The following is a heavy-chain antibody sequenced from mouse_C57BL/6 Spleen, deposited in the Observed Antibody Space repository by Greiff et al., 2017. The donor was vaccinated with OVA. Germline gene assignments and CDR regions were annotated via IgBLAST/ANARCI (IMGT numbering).Heavy chain of an antibody. V-gene: IGHV1-82*01. J-gene: IGHJ1*03. D-gene: IGHD2-4*01. CDR1: GYAFSSSW. Sequence: VKLMESGPELVKPGASVKISCKASGYAFSSSWMNWVKQRPGKGLEWIGRIYPGDGDTNYNGKFKGKATLTADKSSSTAYMQLSSLTSEDSAVYFCARSIYYEYDWYFDVWGTGTTVTVSS. CDR3: ARSIYYEYDWYFDV. CDR2: IYPGDGDT.